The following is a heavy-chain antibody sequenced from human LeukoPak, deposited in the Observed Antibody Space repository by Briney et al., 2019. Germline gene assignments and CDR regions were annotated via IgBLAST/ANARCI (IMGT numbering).Heavy chain of an antibody. Sequence: GASVKVSCKASGYTFTSYYMHWLRQAPGQGLEWMGIINPSGGSTSYAQKFQGRVTMTRDMSTSTVYMELSSLRSEDTAVYYCARGPHNGYSYVGGWFDPWGQGTLVTVSS. V-gene: IGHV1-46*01. CDR3: ARGPHNGYSYVGGWFDP. CDR1: GYTFTSYY. D-gene: IGHD5-18*01. J-gene: IGHJ5*02. CDR2: INPSGGST.